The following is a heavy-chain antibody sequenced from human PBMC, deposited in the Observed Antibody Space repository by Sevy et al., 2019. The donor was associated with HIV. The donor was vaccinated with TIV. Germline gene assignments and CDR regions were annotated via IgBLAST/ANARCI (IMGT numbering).Heavy chain of an antibody. CDR2: IYSGGNT. J-gene: IGHJ6*02. CDR3: ASDLGVDYYGMDV. Sequence: GGSLRLSCAVSGFIVSSNYMIWVRQAPGKGLEWVSIIYSGGNTYYADSVKGRFTISRDISKITLYLQMNSLRAEDTAVYYCASDLGVDYYGMDVWGQGTTVTVSS. V-gene: IGHV3-53*01. CDR1: GFIVSSNY. D-gene: IGHD2-21*01.